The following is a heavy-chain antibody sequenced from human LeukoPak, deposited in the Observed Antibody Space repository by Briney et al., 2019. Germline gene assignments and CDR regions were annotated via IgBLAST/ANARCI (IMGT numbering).Heavy chain of an antibody. J-gene: IGHJ6*02. CDR1: GGSISSYY. CDR2: IYYSGST. CDR3: ARNAFYYDSSGYNYYYGMDV. Sequence: SETLSLTCTVSGGSISSYYWSWIRQPPGKGLEWIGYIYYSGSTNYNPSLKSRVTISVDTSKNQISLKLSSVTAADTAVYYCARNAFYYDSSGYNYYYGMDVWGQGTTVTVSS. D-gene: IGHD3-22*01. V-gene: IGHV4-59*01.